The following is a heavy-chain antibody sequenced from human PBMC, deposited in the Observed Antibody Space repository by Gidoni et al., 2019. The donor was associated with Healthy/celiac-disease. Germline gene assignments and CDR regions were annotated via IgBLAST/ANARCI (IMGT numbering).Heavy chain of an antibody. D-gene: IGHD5-18*01. CDR1: GGTFSSYA. J-gene: IGHJ6*02. Sequence: QVQLVQSGAEVKKPGSSVKVSCKASGGTFSSYAISWVRQAPGQGLEWMGGIIPIFGTANYAQKFQGRVTITADESTSTAYMELSSLRSEDTAVYYCALPTAMVEITYYDYGMDVWGQGTTVTVSS. V-gene: IGHV1-69*01. CDR3: ALPTAMVEITYYDYGMDV. CDR2: IIPIFGTA.